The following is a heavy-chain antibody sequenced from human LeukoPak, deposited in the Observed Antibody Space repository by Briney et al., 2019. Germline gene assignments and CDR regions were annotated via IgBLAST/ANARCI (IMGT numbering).Heavy chain of an antibody. Sequence: KPSETLSLTCAVYGWSFSGYYWSWVRQPPGKGLEWIGEINHSGSTNYNPSLKSRVTISVDTSKNQFSLKLSSVTAADTAVHYCARRGSTWYTLIDYWGQGTLVTVSS. CDR2: INHSGST. CDR1: GWSFSGYY. CDR3: ARRGSTWYTLIDY. V-gene: IGHV4-34*01. J-gene: IGHJ4*02. D-gene: IGHD6-13*01.